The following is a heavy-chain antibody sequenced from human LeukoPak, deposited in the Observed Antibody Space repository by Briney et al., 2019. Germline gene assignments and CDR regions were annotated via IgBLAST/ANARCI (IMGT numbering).Heavy chain of an antibody. D-gene: IGHD1-26*01. Sequence: SETLSLTCAVYGGSFSGYYWSRIRQPPGKGLEWIGETNHSGSTNYNPSLKSRVTISVDTSKNQFSLKLSSVTAADTAVYYCARERYSGSYSDYWGQGTLVTVSS. V-gene: IGHV4-34*01. CDR1: GGSFSGYY. CDR3: ARERYSGSYSDY. CDR2: TNHSGST. J-gene: IGHJ4*02.